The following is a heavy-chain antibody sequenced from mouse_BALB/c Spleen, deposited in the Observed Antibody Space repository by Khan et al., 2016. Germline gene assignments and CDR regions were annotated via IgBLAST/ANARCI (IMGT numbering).Heavy chain of an antibody. CDR2: HYPGDGTT. Sequence: QVRLQQPGPELVKPGTLVKISCKASGYTFTSYDINWVKQRPGQGLEWIGWHYPGDGTTKYNEKFKGRATLTVDKSTGRAYMQLSSLTSDASAVYVGARGFVYWGQGNLVTVSA. CDR1: GYTFTSYD. V-gene: IGHV1S56*01. CDR3: ARGFVY. J-gene: IGHJ3*01.